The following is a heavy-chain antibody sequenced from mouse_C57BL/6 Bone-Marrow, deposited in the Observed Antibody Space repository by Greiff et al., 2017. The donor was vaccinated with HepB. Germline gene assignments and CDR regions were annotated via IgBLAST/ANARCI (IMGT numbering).Heavy chain of an antibody. J-gene: IGHJ4*01. CDR1: GYTFTSYW. CDR3: ASITTVVAKNMDY. V-gene: IGHV1-55*01. CDR2: IYPGSGST. Sequence: VQLQQPGAELVKPGASVKMSCKASGYTFTSYWITWVKQRPGQGLEWIGDIYPGSGSTKYNEKFKSKATLTVDTSSSTAYMQLSSLTSEDSAVYYCASITTVVAKNMDYWGQGTSVTVSS. D-gene: IGHD1-1*01.